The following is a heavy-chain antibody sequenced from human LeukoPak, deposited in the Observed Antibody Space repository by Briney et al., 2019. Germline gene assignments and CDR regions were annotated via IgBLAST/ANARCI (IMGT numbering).Heavy chain of an antibody. Sequence: ASVKVSCKASGGTFSSYAISWVRQAPGQGLEWMGGINPIFGTANYAQKFQGRVTITADESTSTAYMELSSLRSEDTAVYYCARAMASIAAAGTNYYYYMDVWGKGTTVTVSS. CDR3: ARAMASIAAAGTNYYYYMDV. CDR1: GGTFSSYA. CDR2: INPIFGTA. J-gene: IGHJ6*03. D-gene: IGHD6-13*01. V-gene: IGHV1-69*13.